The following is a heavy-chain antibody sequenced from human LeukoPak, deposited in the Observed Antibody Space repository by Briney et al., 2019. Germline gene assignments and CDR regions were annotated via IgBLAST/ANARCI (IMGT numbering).Heavy chain of an antibody. Sequence: PSETLSLTCTVSGGSISSSSYYWGWIRQPPGKGLEWIGSIYYSGSTYYNPSLKSRVTISVDTSKNQFSLKLSSVTAADTAVYYCARKNRDYFWGSYRYGYWFDPWGQGTLVTVSS. CDR1: GGSISSSSYY. J-gene: IGHJ5*02. D-gene: IGHD3-16*02. CDR2: IYYSGST. V-gene: IGHV4-39*01. CDR3: ARKNRDYFWGSYRYGYWFDP.